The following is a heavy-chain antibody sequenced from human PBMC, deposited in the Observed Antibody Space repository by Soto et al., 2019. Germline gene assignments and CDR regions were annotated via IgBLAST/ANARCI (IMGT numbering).Heavy chain of an antibody. J-gene: IGHJ4*02. CDR3: ARGTDHEYYDFWSGYYHGPTLDY. V-gene: IGHV1-2*02. D-gene: IGHD3-3*01. CDR1: GYTXSGYY. CDR2: INPNSGGT. Sequence: SXKVSFQASGYTXSGYYRHLVRQAPGQGLEWMGWINPNSGGTNYAQKFQGRVTMTRDTSISTAYMELSRLRSDDTAVYYCARGTDHEYYDFWSGYYHGPTLDYWGQGTLGTVS.